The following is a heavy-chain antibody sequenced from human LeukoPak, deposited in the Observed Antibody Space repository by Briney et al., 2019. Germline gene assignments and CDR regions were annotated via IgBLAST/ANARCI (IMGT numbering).Heavy chain of an antibody. Sequence: KPSETLSLTCAVYGGSFSGYYWSWIRQPPGKGLEWIGEINHSGSTNYNPSLKSRVTISVDTSKNQFSLKLSSVTAADTAVYYCARVGSGWPRARYYFDYWGQGTLVTVSS. CDR2: INHSGST. V-gene: IGHV4-34*01. D-gene: IGHD6-19*01. CDR1: GGSFSGYY. J-gene: IGHJ4*02. CDR3: ARVGSGWPRARYYFDY.